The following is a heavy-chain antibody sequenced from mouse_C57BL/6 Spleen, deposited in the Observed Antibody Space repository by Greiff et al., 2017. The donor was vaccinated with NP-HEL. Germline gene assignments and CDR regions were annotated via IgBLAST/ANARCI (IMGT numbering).Heavy chain of an antibody. V-gene: IGHV15-2*01. CDR2: ILPSIGRT. D-gene: IGHD2-1*01. CDR3: ARGSIYGNYSYWYFDV. CDR1: DSEVFPIAY. J-gene: IGHJ1*03. Sequence: QVQLKESGSELRSPGSSVKLSCKDFDSEVFPIAYMSWVRQKPGHGFEWIGGILPSIGRTIYGEKFEDKATLDADTLSNTAYLELNSLTSEDSAIYYCARGSIYGNYSYWYFDVWGTGTTVTVSS.